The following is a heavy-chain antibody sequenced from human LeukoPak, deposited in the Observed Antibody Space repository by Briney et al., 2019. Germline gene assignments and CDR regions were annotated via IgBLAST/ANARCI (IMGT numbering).Heavy chain of an antibody. CDR3: ARDPVAGQGGWFDP. V-gene: IGHV3-20*04. CDR2: INWNGGST. D-gene: IGHD2-15*01. CDR1: GFTFGVYG. Sequence: GGSLRLSCAASGFTFGVYGMSWVRQAPGKGLEWVSGINWNGGSTGYADSVKGRFTISRDNAKNSLYLQMNSLRAEGTALYYCARDPVAGQGGWFDPWGQGTLVTVSS. J-gene: IGHJ5*02.